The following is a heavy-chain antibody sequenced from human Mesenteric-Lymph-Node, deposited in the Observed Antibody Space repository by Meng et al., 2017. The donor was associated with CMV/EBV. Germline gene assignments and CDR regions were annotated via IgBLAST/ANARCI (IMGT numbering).Heavy chain of an antibody. CDR3: AKDIAVDRPYASLYYYYGMDV. V-gene: IGHV3-48*03. D-gene: IGHD2-8*01. CDR2: ISSSGSTI. J-gene: IGHJ6*02. CDR1: GFTFSSYE. Sequence: GGSLRLSCAASGFTFSSYEMNWVRQAPGKGLEWVSYISSSGSTIYYADSVKGRFTISRDNAKNSLYLQMNSLRAEDTALYYCAKDIAVDRPYASLYYYYGMDVWGQGTTVTVSS.